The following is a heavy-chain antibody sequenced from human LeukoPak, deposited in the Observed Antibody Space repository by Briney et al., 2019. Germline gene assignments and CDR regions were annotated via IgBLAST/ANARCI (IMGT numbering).Heavy chain of an antibody. Sequence: PGGSLRLSCAASGFTFDSCAMSWVRQSPGKGLEWVSGISGSGAYTYYADSVKGRFTISRDSSKNTLFLQMNSLGAEDTALYYCAKALRYTSDSLDYWGQGTLVTVSS. D-gene: IGHD3-9*01. CDR2: ISGSGAYT. J-gene: IGHJ4*02. V-gene: IGHV3-23*01. CDR3: AKALRYTSDSLDY. CDR1: GFTFDSCA.